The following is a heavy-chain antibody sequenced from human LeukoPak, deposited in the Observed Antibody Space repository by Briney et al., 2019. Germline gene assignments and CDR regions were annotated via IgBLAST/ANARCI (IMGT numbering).Heavy chain of an antibody. J-gene: IGHJ4*02. CDR1: GGTFSSYA. CDR3: ARSPFKGYCSGGSCYFLDY. CDR2: INPSGGSP. Sequence: GASVKVSCKASGGTFSSYAISWVRQAPGQGLEWMGIINPSGGSPSYAQKFQGRVTMTRDTSTSTVYMELSSLRSEDTAVYYCARSPFKGYCSGGSCYFLDYWGQGTLVTVSS. V-gene: IGHV1-46*01. D-gene: IGHD2-15*01.